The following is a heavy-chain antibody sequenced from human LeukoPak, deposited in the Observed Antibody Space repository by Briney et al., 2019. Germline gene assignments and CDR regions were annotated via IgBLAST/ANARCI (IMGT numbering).Heavy chain of an antibody. V-gene: IGHV4-34*01. Sequence: GSLRLSCAASGFTFSNYKMNWIRQPPGKGLEWIGEINHSGSTNYNPSLKSRVTISVDTSKNQFSLKLSSVTAADTAVYYCARHAVAGAGVTAIPIDAFDIWGQGTMVTVSS. D-gene: IGHD2-21*02. CDR3: ARHAVAGAGVTAIPIDAFDI. CDR1: GFTFSNYK. J-gene: IGHJ3*02. CDR2: INHSGST.